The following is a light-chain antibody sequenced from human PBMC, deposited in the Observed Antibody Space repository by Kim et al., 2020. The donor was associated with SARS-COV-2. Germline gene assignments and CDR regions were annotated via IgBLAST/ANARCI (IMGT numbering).Light chain of an antibody. Sequence: SYELTQPPSVSVSPGQTASITCSGDKLGDKYGCWYQQKPGQSPVLVIYQDSKRPSGIPERFSGSNSGNTATLTISGTQAMDEADYYCQAWDSSVVFGGGTQLTVL. V-gene: IGLV3-1*01. CDR1: KLGDKY. CDR2: QDS. J-gene: IGLJ2*01. CDR3: QAWDSSVV.